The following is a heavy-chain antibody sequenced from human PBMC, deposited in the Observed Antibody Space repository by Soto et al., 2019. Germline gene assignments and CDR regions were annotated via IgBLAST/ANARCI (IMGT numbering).Heavy chain of an antibody. D-gene: IGHD2-21*02. CDR2: IIPILGIA. V-gene: IGHV1-69*02. CDR1: GGTFSSYT. Sequence: QVQLVQSGAEVKKPGSSVTVSCKASGGTFSSYTISWVRQAPGQGLEWMGRIIPILGIANYAQKFQGIVTITADKSTSTAYMELSSLRSEDTAVYYCARDDGLAYCGGDCYSWGQGTLVTVSS. CDR3: ARDDGLAYCGGDCYS. J-gene: IGHJ4*02.